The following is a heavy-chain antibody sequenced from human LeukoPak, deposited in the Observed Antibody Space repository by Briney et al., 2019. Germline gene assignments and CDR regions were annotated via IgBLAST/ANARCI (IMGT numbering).Heavy chain of an antibody. D-gene: IGHD3-22*01. V-gene: IGHV1-18*01. CDR2: ISAYNGNT. CDR1: GYTFTSYG. J-gene: IGHJ4*02. CDR3: ARGSTYYYDSSGYYSDY. Sequence: ASVKVSCKAPGYTFTSYGISWVRQAPGQGLEWMGWISAYNGNTNYAQKLQGRVTMTTDTSTSTAYMELRSLRSDDTAVYYCARGSTYYYDSSGYYSDYWGQGTLVTVSS.